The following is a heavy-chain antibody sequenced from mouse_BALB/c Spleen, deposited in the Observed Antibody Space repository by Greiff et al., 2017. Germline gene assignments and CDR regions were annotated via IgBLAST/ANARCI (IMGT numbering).Heavy chain of an antibody. D-gene: IGHD1-2*01. CDR2: ISYSGST. CDR3: AREGRLRSYWYFDV. V-gene: IGHV3-2*02. Sequence: DVKLQESGPGLVKPSQSLSLTCTVTGYSITSDYAWNWIRQFPGNKLEWMGYISYSGSTSYNPSLKSRISITRDTSKNQFFLQLNSVTTEDTATYYCAREGRLRSYWYFDVWGAGTTVTVSS. J-gene: IGHJ1*01. CDR1: GYSITSDYA.